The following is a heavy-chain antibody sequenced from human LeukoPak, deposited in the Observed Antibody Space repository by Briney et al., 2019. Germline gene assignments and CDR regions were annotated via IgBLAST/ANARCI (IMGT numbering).Heavy chain of an antibody. CDR3: ARRLRFLEWTGAFDI. D-gene: IGHD3-3*01. V-gene: IGHV1-18*01. CDR1: GYTFTSYG. CDR2: ISAYNGNT. J-gene: IGHJ3*02. Sequence: ASVKECCKASGYTFTSYGISWVRQAPGQGLEWMGWISAYNGNTNYAQKLQGRVTMTTDTSTSTAYMELRSLRSDDTAVYYCARRLRFLEWTGAFDIWGQGTMVTVSS.